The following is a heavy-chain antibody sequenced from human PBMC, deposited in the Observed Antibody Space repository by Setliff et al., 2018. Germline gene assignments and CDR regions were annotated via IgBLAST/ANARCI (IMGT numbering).Heavy chain of an antibody. J-gene: IGHJ4*02. CDR1: GYTFISYA. CDR3: ARKGPNSSSHVFGY. Sequence: AASVKVSCKASGYTFISYALHWVRQAPGQRLQWMGWINPASGNTKYSQEFQGRVTITRDTSATTVYMELSSLRSDDMAVYYCARKGPNSSSHVFGYWGQGTLVTVSS. CDR2: INPASGNT. D-gene: IGHD3-16*01. V-gene: IGHV1-3*03.